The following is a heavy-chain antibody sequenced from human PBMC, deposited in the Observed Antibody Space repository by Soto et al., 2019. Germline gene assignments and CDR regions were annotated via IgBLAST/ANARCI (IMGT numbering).Heavy chain of an antibody. V-gene: IGHV4-34*01. CDR2: INHSGGT. D-gene: IGHD6-13*01. Sequence: SETLSLTCAVYGGSFSAYYWSWIRQPPGKGLEWIGEINHSGGTSYNPSLKSRVTISVDTSKSQFSLKLSSVTAADTAVYYCARDKDAGVAWSSWFNGWWFDPWGQGTLVTVSS. J-gene: IGHJ5*02. CDR3: ARDKDAGVAWSSWFNGWWFDP. CDR1: GGSFSAYY.